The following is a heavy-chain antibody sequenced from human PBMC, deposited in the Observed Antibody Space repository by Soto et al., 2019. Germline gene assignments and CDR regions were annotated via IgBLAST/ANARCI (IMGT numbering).Heavy chain of an antibody. CDR3: AKDLGYYDSSGSMKRGAFDI. D-gene: IGHD3-22*01. Sequence: QVQLVESGGGVVQPGRSLRLSCAASGFIFSSYGMHWVRQAPGKGLEWVAVISYDGSKKYYVDSVKGRFTISRDNSKNTLYLQKNSLRAEDTAVYYCAKDLGYYDSSGSMKRGAFDIWGQWTMVTVSS. J-gene: IGHJ3*02. V-gene: IGHV3-30*18. CDR1: GFIFSSYG. CDR2: ISYDGSKK.